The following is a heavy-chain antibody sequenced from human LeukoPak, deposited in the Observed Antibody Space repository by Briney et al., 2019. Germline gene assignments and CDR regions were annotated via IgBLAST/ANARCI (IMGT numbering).Heavy chain of an antibody. J-gene: IGHJ4*02. Sequence: GGSLRLSCTASGLTVKNYDLHWVRQAPGKGLEWVSSISSAGSYKYYADSVKGRFTISRDNAKNSLYLQMDSLSGEDTAVYYCAIRSRYTFIDVAGVIGSWGQGTLVTVSS. D-gene: IGHD6-19*01. CDR1: GLTVKNYD. CDR2: ISSAGSYK. CDR3: AIRSRYTFIDVAGVIGS. V-gene: IGHV3-21*01.